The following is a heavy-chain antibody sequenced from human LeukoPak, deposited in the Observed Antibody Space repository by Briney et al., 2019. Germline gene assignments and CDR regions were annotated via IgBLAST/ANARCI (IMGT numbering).Heavy chain of an antibody. D-gene: IGHD6-19*01. V-gene: IGHV4-38-2*02. Sequence: SETLSLTCTVSGYSISIGYYWGWIRQPPGKGLEWIGSIYYSGSTYYNPSLKNRVTISVDTSKNQFSLKLRSVTAADTAVYYCARGVVAVAGPNWFDPWGQGTLVTVSS. J-gene: IGHJ5*02. CDR1: GYSISIGYY. CDR2: IYYSGST. CDR3: ARGVVAVAGPNWFDP.